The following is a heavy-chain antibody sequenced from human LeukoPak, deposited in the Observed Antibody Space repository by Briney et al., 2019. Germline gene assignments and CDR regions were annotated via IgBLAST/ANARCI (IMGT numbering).Heavy chain of an antibody. CDR2: IYYSGST. CDR1: GGSISSYY. J-gene: IGHJ5*02. CDR3: ARDGDFWVPLA. D-gene: IGHD3-3*01. V-gene: IGHV4-59*01. Sequence: KPSETLSLTCTVSGGSISSYYWSWIRQPPGKGLEWIGYIYYSGSTNYNPSLKSRVTISVDTSKNQFSLKLSSVTAADTAVYYCARDGDFWVPLAWGQGTLVTVSS.